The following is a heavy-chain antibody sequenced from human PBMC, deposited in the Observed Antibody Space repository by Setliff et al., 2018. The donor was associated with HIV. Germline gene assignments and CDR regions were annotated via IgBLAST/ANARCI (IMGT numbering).Heavy chain of an antibody. V-gene: IGHV3-11*03. CDR2: ITGSSSYT. D-gene: IGHD3-22*01. Sequence: GGSLRLSCAASGFTFSDYYMSWIRQAPGKGLEWVSYITGSSSYTNYADSAKGRFTISRDNAKNSLYLQMNSLRAEDTAVYYCARASYYYDSSGWVDYWGQGTLVTVSS. CDR3: ARASYYYDSSGWVDY. J-gene: IGHJ4*02. CDR1: GFTFSDYY.